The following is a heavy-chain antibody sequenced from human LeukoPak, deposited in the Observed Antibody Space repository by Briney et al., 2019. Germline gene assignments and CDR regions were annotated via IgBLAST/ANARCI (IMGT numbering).Heavy chain of an antibody. J-gene: IGHJ4*02. CDR1: GFTFSSYA. Sequence: TGGSLRLSCAASGFTFSSYAMSWVRQAPGKGLVWVSGIRGSGSSTYYADSVKGRFTISRDNSESTLYLQMNILRADDTAVYYCAKEGVGASSFDYWGQGILVTVSS. CDR2: IRGSGSST. CDR3: AKEGVGASSFDY. V-gene: IGHV3-23*01. D-gene: IGHD1-26*01.